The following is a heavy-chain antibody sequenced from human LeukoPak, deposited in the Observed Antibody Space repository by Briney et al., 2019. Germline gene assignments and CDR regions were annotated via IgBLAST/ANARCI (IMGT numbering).Heavy chain of an antibody. Sequence: SVKVSCKASGGTFSSYAISWVRQAPGQGLEWMGGIIPIFGTANYAQKFQGRVTITTDESTSTAYVELSSLRSEDTAVYYCAILYCSGGSCPSYWGQGTLVTVSS. V-gene: IGHV1-69*05. CDR2: IIPIFGTA. D-gene: IGHD2-15*01. CDR1: GGTFSSYA. CDR3: AILYCSGGSCPSY. J-gene: IGHJ4*02.